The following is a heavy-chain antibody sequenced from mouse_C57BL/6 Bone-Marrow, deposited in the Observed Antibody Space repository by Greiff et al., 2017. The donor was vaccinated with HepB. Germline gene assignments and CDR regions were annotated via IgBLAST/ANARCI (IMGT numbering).Heavy chain of an antibody. Sequence: EVKLVESGGGLVKPGGSLKLSCAASGFTFSSYAMSWVRQTPEKRLEWVATISDGGSYTYYPDNVKGRFTISRDNAKNILYLQMSHLKSEDTAMYYCARGGMYYFDYWGQGTTLTVSS. CDR1: GFTFSSYA. CDR2: ISDGGSYT. CDR3: ARGGMYYFDY. V-gene: IGHV5-4*03. J-gene: IGHJ2*01.